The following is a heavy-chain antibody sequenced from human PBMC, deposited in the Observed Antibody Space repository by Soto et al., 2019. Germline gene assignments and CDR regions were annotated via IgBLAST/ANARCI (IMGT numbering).Heavy chain of an antibody. V-gene: IGHV4-31*03. CDR3: ARGTYQYYDSSGVQNRFDP. D-gene: IGHD3-22*01. Sequence: QVQLQESGPGLVQPSQTLSLTCTVSGGSISSGGFYWSWNRQHPEKGLEWIGWIYHSGNTYYNPSLKSRVTLLEDTSKNQFSLKLTSVTAADTAVYYCARGTYQYYDSSGVQNRFDPWGQGTLVTVSS. CDR2: IYHSGNT. J-gene: IGHJ5*02. CDR1: GGSISSGGFY.